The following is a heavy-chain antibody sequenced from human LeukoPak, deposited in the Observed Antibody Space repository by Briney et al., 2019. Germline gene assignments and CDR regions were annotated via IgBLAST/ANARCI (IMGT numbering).Heavy chain of an antibody. D-gene: IGHD3-10*01. CDR1: GFTFSSYA. Sequence: PGGSLRLSCAASGFTFSSYAMSWVRQAPGKGLEWVSAISGSGGSTYYADSVKGRFTISRDNSKNALYLQMNSLRAEDTAVYYCAKDHYGSGSRNAFDIWGQGTMVTVSS. CDR3: AKDHYGSGSRNAFDI. V-gene: IGHV3-23*01. CDR2: ISGSGGST. J-gene: IGHJ3*02.